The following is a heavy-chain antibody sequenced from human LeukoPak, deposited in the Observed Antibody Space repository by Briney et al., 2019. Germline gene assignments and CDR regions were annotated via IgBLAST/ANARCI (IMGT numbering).Heavy chain of an antibody. Sequence: ASVKVSCKAPGYTFTGYYMHWVRQAPGQGLEWMGWINPNSGGTNYAQKFQGRVTMTRDTSISTAYMELSRLRSDDTAVYYCARDRHSSSHAFDTWGQGTMVTVSS. CDR3: ARDRHSSSHAFDT. CDR2: INPNSGGT. D-gene: IGHD6-13*01. V-gene: IGHV1-2*02. J-gene: IGHJ3*02. CDR1: GYTFTGYY.